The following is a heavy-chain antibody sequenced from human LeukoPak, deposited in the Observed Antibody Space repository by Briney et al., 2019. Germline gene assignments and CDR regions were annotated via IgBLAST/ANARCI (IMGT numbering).Heavy chain of an antibody. J-gene: IGHJ5*02. CDR2: IKQDGSEK. CDR3: ARDYCSGGSCDWFDP. CDR1: GFTFSSYW. D-gene: IGHD2-15*01. V-gene: IGHV3-7*01. Sequence: GGSLRLSCAASGFTFSSYWMSWVRQAPGKGLEWVANIKQDGSEKYYVDSVKGRFTISRDNAKSSLYLQMNSLRAGDTAVYYCARDYCSGGSCDWFDPWGQGTLVTVSS.